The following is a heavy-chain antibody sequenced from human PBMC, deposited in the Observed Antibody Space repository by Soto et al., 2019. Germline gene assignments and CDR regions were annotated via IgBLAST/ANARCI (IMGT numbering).Heavy chain of an antibody. D-gene: IGHD5-12*01. CDR3: ARGRRMRRWLQSPENYYFDY. V-gene: IGHV4-4*02. CDR1: GGSISTDNW. J-gene: IGHJ4*02. Sequence: PSETLSLTCAVSGGSISTDNWWSWVRQPPGKGLEWIGEMYHSGDSNFNPSLKSRVTISVDTSKNQFSLKLSSVTAADTAVYYCARGRRMRRWLQSPENYYFDYWGQGTLVTVSS. CDR2: MYHSGDS.